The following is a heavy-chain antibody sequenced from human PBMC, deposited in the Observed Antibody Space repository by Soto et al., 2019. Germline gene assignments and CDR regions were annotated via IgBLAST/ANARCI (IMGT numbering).Heavy chain of an antibody. CDR2: IKSKTDGGTT. Sequence: GESLKISCAASGFTFSNAWMNWVRQAPGKGLELVGRIKSKTDGGTTDYAAPVKGRFTISRDDSKNTLYLQMNSLKTGDTAVYYCTTFTNYYGSGSYYSLRDYYYYYGMDVWGQGTTVTVSS. CDR1: GFTFSNAW. J-gene: IGHJ6*02. D-gene: IGHD3-10*01. V-gene: IGHV3-15*07. CDR3: TTFTNYYGSGSYYSLRDYYYYYGMDV.